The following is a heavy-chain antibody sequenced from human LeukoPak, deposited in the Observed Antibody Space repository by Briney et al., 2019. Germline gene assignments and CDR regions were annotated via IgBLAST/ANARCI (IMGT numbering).Heavy chain of an antibody. Sequence: SETLSLTCAVYGGSFSGYYWSWIRQPPGKGLEWIGETNHSGSTNYNPSLKSRVTISVDTSKNQFSLKLSSVTAADTAVYYCARWVTTGYNWFDPWGQGTLVTVSS. J-gene: IGHJ5*02. CDR2: TNHSGST. V-gene: IGHV4-34*01. CDR1: GGSFSGYY. CDR3: ARWVTTGYNWFDP. D-gene: IGHD4-17*01.